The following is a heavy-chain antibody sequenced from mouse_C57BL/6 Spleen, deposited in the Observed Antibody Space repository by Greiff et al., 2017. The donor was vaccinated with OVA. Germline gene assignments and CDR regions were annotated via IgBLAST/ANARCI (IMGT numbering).Heavy chain of an antibody. V-gene: IGHV5-6*01. CDR3: ARQGGSSYGDYAMDY. CDR1: GFTFSSYG. D-gene: IGHD1-1*01. CDR2: ISSGGSYT. J-gene: IGHJ4*01. Sequence: EVMLVESGGDLVKPGGSLKLSCAASGFTFSSYGMSWVRQTPDKRLEWVATISSGGSYTYYPDSVKGRFTISRDNAKNTLYLQMSSLKSEDTAMYYCARQGGSSYGDYAMDYWGQGTSVTVSS.